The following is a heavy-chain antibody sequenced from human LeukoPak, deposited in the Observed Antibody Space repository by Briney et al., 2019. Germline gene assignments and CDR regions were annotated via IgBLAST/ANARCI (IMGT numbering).Heavy chain of an antibody. V-gene: IGHV1-8*01. CDR2: MNPNSGNT. Sequence: ASVKVSCKASGYTFTSYDINWVRQATGQGLEWMGWMNPNSGNTGYAQKFQGRVTMTRNTSISTAYMELSSLRSEDTAVYYCAKKRGYSGYGFDYWDQGTLVTVSS. J-gene: IGHJ4*02. CDR3: AKKRGYSGYGFDY. CDR1: GYTFTSYD. D-gene: IGHD5-12*01.